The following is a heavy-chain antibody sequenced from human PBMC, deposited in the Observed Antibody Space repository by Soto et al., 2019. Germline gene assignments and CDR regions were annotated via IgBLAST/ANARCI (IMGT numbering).Heavy chain of an antibody. Sequence: GGSLRLSCAASGFTFNNYGMHWVRQAPGKGLEWVAVIWNDGNGYYYANSVKGRFTISRDNSKNTLYLQMSSLRVEDTAVYYCARRQISPPTRGAASARGGMYVWGQGTTVTVSS. CDR1: GFTFNNYG. CDR3: ARRQISPPTRGAASARGGMYV. D-gene: IGHD6-13*01. V-gene: IGHV3-33*01. CDR2: IWNDGNGY. J-gene: IGHJ6*02.